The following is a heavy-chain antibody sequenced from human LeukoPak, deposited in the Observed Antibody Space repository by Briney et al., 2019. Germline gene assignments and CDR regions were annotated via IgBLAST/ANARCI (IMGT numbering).Heavy chain of an antibody. J-gene: IGHJ4*02. CDR1: GFSFTSYW. V-gene: IGHV3-7*01. CDR2: IKHDGSEK. D-gene: IGHD5-24*01. Sequence: GGSLRLSRAPSGFSFTSYWMSWVRQAPGKGLEWVANIKHDGSEKYYVNSVKGRFTISRDNAKNSLYLQMNSLRAEDTAVYYCARDAYKDRYFDYWGQGTLVTVSS. CDR3: ARDAYKDRYFDY.